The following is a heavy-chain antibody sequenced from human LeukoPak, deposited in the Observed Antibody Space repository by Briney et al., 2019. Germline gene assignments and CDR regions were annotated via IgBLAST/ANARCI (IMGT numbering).Heavy chain of an antibody. D-gene: IGHD2-15*01. CDR3: ARDFPPVVVVVAATHRVNWFDP. J-gene: IGHJ5*02. CDR1: GGSISSSSYY. CDR2: IYTSGST. Sequence: PSETLSLTCTVSGGSISSSSYYWGWIRQPAGKGLEWIGRIYTSGSTNYNPSLKSRVTMSVDTSKNQFSLKLSSVTAADTAVYYCARDFPPVVVVVAATHRVNWFDPWGQGTLVTVSS. V-gene: IGHV4-61*02.